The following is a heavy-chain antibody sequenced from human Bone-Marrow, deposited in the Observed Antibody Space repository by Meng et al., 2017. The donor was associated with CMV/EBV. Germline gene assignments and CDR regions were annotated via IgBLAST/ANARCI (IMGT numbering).Heavy chain of an antibody. CDR2: MNPNSGNA. CDR1: GYTFTSYD. J-gene: IGHJ5*02. Sequence: ASVKVSCKASGYTFTSYDINWVRQATGQGLEWMGWMNPNSGNAGYAQKFQGRVTITTDESTSTAYMELSSLRSEDTAVYYCARDSDSSYSGGWFDPWGQGTLVTVSS. V-gene: IGHV1-8*01. D-gene: IGHD2-21*01. CDR3: ARDSDSSYSGGWFDP.